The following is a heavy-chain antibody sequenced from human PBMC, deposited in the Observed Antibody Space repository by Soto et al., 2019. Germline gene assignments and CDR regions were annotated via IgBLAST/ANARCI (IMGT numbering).Heavy chain of an antibody. Sequence: SGPTLVNPTQTLTLTCTFPGFSLSTSGVGVGWIRQPPGKALEWLALIYWNDDKRYSPSLKSRLTITKDTSKNQVVLTMTNMDPVDTATYYCAHSALDTAMVAYYYYYYGMDVWGQGTTVTVSS. V-gene: IGHV2-5*01. D-gene: IGHD5-18*01. J-gene: IGHJ6*02. CDR2: IYWNDDK. CDR1: GFSLSTSGVG. CDR3: AHSALDTAMVAYYYYYYGMDV.